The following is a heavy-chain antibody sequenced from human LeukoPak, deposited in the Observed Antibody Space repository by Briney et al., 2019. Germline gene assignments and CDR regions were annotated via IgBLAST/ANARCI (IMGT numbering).Heavy chain of an antibody. Sequence: PSETLSLTCTVSGYSISSGYYWGWIRQPPGKGLEWIGSIYHSGSTYYNPSLKSRVTISVDTSKNQFSLKLSSVTAADTAIYYCARYPGGYWYFDLWGRGTLVTVSS. J-gene: IGHJ2*01. D-gene: IGHD1-1*01. CDR1: GYSISSGYY. CDR2: IYHSGST. CDR3: ARYPGGYWYFDL. V-gene: IGHV4-38-2*02.